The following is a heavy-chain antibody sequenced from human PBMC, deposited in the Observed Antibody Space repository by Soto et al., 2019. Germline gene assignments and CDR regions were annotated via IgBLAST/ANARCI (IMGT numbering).Heavy chain of an antibody. Sequence: GGSLRLSCEASGFTFSRNWMSWVRQAPGKGLEWVANIKRDGSEKYYVDSVKGRFTISRYNSKNSLYLQMNSLRAADTALYYFASLEWEQSAYVDYWGQGTLVTVST. J-gene: IGHJ4*02. CDR1: GFTFSRNW. CDR2: IKRDGSEK. CDR3: ASLEWEQSAYVDY. V-gene: IGHV3-7*03. D-gene: IGHD3-3*01.